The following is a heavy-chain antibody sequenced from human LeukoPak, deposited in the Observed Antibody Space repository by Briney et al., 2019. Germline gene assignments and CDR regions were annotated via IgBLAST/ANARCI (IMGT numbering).Heavy chain of an antibody. CDR3: AGAAYDSSGYLTL. V-gene: IGHV3-33*01. CDR2: IWYDGTNK. Sequence: GGSLRLSCAASGFTFSSYGVHWVRQAPGKGLEWVAVIWYDGTNKYYADSVKGRFTISRDNSKNTLFLQMNSLRAEDTAVYYCAGAAYDSSGYLTLWGQGTLVTVSS. D-gene: IGHD3-22*01. J-gene: IGHJ4*02. CDR1: GFTFSSYG.